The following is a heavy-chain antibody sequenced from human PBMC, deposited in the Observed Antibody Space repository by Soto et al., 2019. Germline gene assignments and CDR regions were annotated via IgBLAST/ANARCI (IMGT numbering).Heavy chain of an antibody. CDR2: ISYDGSNK. CDR1: GFTFSSYG. J-gene: IGHJ3*02. CDR3: AKDRIAVAAPDAFDI. D-gene: IGHD6-19*01. Sequence: GGSLRLSCAASGFTFSSYGMHWVRQAPGKGLEWVAVISYDGSNKYYADSVKGRFTISRDNSKNTLYLQMNSLRAEDTAVYYCAKDRIAVAAPDAFDIWGQGTMVTVSS. V-gene: IGHV3-30*18.